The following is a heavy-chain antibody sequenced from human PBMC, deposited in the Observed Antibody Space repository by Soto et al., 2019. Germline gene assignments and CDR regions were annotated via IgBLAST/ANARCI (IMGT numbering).Heavy chain of an antibody. D-gene: IGHD2-15*01. CDR1: GFTFSSYA. CDR3: AKSAIVVVVAATENAFDI. J-gene: IGHJ3*02. CDR2: ISGSGGST. V-gene: IGHV3-23*01. Sequence: PGGSLRLSCAASGFTFSSYAMSWVRQAPGKGLEWVSAISGSGGSTYYADSVKGRFTISRDNSKNTLYLQMNSLRAEDTAVYYCAKSAIVVVVAATENAFDIWGQGTMVTVSS.